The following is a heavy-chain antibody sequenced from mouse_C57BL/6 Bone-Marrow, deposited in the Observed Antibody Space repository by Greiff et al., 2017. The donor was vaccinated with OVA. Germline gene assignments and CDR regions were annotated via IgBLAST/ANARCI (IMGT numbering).Heavy chain of an antibody. CDR2: IDPSDSYT. CDR3: ARWEYYGSRGGYCFDY. D-gene: IGHD1-1*01. V-gene: IGHV1-69*01. Sequence: VQLQQPGAELVMPGASVKLSCKASGYTFTSYWMHWVKQRPGQGLEWIGEIDPSDSYTNYNQKFKGKSTLTVDKSSSTAYMQLSSLTSEDSAVYYCARWEYYGSRGGYCFDYWGQGTTLTVSS. CDR1: GYTFTSYW. J-gene: IGHJ2*01.